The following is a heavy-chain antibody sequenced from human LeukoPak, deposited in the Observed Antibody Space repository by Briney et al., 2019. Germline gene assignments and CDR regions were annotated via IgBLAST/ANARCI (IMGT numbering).Heavy chain of an antibody. D-gene: IGHD2-8*01. CDR2: INPSGGST. CDR3: AGRTTNTKGAFDM. CDR1: GYTLTSYF. Sequence: ASVKVSCKASGYTLTSYFIHWVRQAPGQGLEWMGIINPSGGSTSYAQKFQGRVTMTRDTSTSTVYMELSSLRSEDTAVYYCAGRTTNTKGAFDMWGQGTMVTVSS. V-gene: IGHV1-46*01. J-gene: IGHJ3*02.